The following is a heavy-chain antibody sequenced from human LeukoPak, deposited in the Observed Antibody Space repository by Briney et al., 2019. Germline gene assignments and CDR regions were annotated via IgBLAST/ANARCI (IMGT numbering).Heavy chain of an antibody. V-gene: IGHV3-23*01. D-gene: IGHD1-1*01. CDR1: GFTASTYG. J-gene: IGHJ6*02. CDR3: AKGSRTGQFLMDV. Sequence: GGSLRLSCAASGFTASTYGVSWVRQAPGKGLQWVSAIVGGAGYTFYADSVKGRFTISRDNSWNSLYLQMNSLRDDDTAVYYCAKGSRTGQFLMDVWGQGTTVTVSS. CDR2: IVGGAGYT.